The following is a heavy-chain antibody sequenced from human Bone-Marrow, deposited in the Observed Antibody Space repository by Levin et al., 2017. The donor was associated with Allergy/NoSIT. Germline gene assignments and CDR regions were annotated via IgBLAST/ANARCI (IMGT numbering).Heavy chain of an antibody. Sequence: ASETLSLTCTVSGGSISSGGYYWSWIRQHPGTGLEWIGYIYYSGSTYYNPSLKSRVTISVDTSKNQFSLKLSSVTAADTAVYYCARVSAAGVSFDPWGQGTLVTVSS. D-gene: IGHD6-13*01. CDR3: ARVSAAGVSFDP. CDR1: GGSISSGGYY. J-gene: IGHJ5*02. V-gene: IGHV4-31*03. CDR2: IYYSGST.